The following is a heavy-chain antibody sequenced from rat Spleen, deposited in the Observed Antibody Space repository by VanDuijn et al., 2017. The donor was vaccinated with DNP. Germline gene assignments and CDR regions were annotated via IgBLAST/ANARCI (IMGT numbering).Heavy chain of an antibody. CDR3: IRWNSGHFDY. D-gene: IGHD4-3*01. J-gene: IGHJ2*01. V-gene: IGHV5-7*01. Sequence: EVQLVESGGGLVLPGRSLKLSCAASGFTFSDYNMAWVRQAPKKGLEWVATISHGGSGTYYRDSVKGRFTISRDNAQNTQYLQMDSLRSEDTATYYCIRWNSGHFDYWGQGVMVPVSS. CDR1: GFTFSDYN. CDR2: ISHGGSGT.